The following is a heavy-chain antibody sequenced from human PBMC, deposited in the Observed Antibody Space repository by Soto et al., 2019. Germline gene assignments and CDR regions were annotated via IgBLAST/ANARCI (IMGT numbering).Heavy chain of an antibody. CDR3: AKGRAVTGRAGPSDY. D-gene: IGHD6-19*01. Sequence: EVQLLESGGGLVQPGGSLRLSCAASGFTFSTYAMSWVRQAAGKGLEWVAVIVASDGSTYYADSVRGRFTISRDFSRNTLYLQMNTVRSEDSAVYFCAKGRAVTGRAGPSDYWGQGTLVTVSS. CDR2: IVASDGST. V-gene: IGHV3-23*01. J-gene: IGHJ4*02. CDR1: GFTFSTYA.